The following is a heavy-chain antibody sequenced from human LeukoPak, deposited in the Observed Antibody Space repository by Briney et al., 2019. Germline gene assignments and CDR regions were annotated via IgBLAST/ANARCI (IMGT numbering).Heavy chain of an antibody. CDR1: GFTFSSYG. CDR2: ISYDGSNK. V-gene: IGHV3-30*18. D-gene: IGHD6-13*01. Sequence: PGGSLRLSCAASGFTFSSYGMHWVRQAPGKGLEWVAVISYDGSNKYYADSVKGRFTISRDNSKNTLYLQMNSLRAEDTAVYYCAKVGWAAAGVGYYYYMDVWGKGTTVTVSS. CDR3: AKVGWAAAGVGYYYYMDV. J-gene: IGHJ6*03.